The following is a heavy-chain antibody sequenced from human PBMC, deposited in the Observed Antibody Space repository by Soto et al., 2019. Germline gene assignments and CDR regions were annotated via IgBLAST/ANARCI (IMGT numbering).Heavy chain of an antibody. CDR2: ISYDGSNK. CDR1: GFTFSSYG. J-gene: IGHJ4*02. D-gene: IGHD1-26*01. CDR3: AKDRWELLEESYFDY. V-gene: IGHV3-30*18. Sequence: QVQLVESGGGVVQPGRSLRLSCAASGFTFSSYGMHWVRQAPGKGLEWVAVISYDGSNKYYADSVKGRFTISRDNSKNTLYLQMNSLRAEDTAVYYCAKDRWELLEESYFDYWGRGTLVTVSS.